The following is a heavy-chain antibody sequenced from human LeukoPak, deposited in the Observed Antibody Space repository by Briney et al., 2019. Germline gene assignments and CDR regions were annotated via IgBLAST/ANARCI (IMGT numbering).Heavy chain of an antibody. Sequence: PSETLSLTCTVSGGSISSTSYFWGWIRQPPGKGLEWIGNIYYSGSTYYNPSLKSRVTISLNTSKNQFSLKLSSVTAADTAVYYCSTSNSESYFPFDYWGQGTLVTVSS. CDR1: GGSISSTSYF. CDR3: STSNSESYFPFDY. CDR2: IYYSGST. V-gene: IGHV4-39*07. D-gene: IGHD1-26*01. J-gene: IGHJ4*02.